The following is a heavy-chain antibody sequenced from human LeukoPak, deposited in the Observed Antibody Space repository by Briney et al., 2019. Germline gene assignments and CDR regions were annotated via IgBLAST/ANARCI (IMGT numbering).Heavy chain of an antibody. V-gene: IGHV4-34*01. CDR3: ARAGDIVVVPAAKDLNWFDP. D-gene: IGHD2-2*01. Sequence: PSETLSLTCGVYGGSLSGYFWSWIRQPPGKGLEWIGEINDSGRTNYNPPLKSRVTISVDTSKNQLSLKVNSVTAADTAVYYCARAGDIVVVPAAKDLNWFDPWGQGTLVTVSS. CDR2: INDSGRT. CDR1: GGSLSGYF. J-gene: IGHJ5*02.